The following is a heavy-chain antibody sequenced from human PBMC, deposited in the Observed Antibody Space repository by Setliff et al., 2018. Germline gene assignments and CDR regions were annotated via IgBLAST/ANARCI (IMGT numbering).Heavy chain of an antibody. CDR1: GYTFTGYY. CDR2: INPNSGGT. CDR3: ARVLVGYDFWSGYYQTMPHFDY. Sequence: ASVKVSCKASGYTFTGYYMHWVRQAPGQGLEWMGWINPNSGGTNYAQKFQGWVTMTRDTSISTAYMELSRLRSDDTAVYSGARVLVGYDFWSGYYQTMPHFDYWGQGTLVTVSS. D-gene: IGHD3-3*01. J-gene: IGHJ4*02. V-gene: IGHV1-2*04.